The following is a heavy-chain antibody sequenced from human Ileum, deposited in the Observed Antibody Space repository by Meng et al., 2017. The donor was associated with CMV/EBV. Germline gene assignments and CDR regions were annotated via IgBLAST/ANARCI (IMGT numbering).Heavy chain of an antibody. CDR3: AKNGFAYLAELVGGVY. CDR2: IRYDGSTH. J-gene: IGHJ4*02. V-gene: IGHV3-30*02. D-gene: IGHD1-26*01. Sequence: GESLKISCAVSGFSFSDYGMHWVRQAPGKGLEWVAFIRYDGSTHDYGDSVKGRFTISRDNSKNTLYLKMNSLRAEDTAMYYCAKNGFAYLAELVGGVYWGQGRLVTVSS. CDR1: GFSFSDYG.